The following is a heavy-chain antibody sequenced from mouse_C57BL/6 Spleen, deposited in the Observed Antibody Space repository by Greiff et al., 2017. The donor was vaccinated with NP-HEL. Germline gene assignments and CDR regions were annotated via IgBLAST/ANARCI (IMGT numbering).Heavy chain of an antibody. Sequence: QVHVKQSGAELVKPGASVKLPCKASGYTFTEYTIHWVKQRSGQGLEWIGWFYPGSGSIKYNEKFKDKATLTADKSSSTVYMELSRLTSEDSAVYFCARHDTVAYYFDYWGQGTTLTVSS. CDR1: GYTFTEYT. CDR2: FYPGSGSI. CDR3: ARHDTVAYYFDY. J-gene: IGHJ2*01. D-gene: IGHD1-1*01. V-gene: IGHV1-62-2*01.